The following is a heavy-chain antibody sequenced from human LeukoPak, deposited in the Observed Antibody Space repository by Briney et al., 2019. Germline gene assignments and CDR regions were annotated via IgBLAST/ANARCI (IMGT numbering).Heavy chain of an antibody. D-gene: IGHD4-17*01. CDR1: GGSISSGGYS. CDR3: ARYGTVFNWFDP. CDR2: IYHSGST. J-gene: IGHJ5*02. Sequence: SETLSLTCAVSGGSISSGGYSWSWIRQPPGKGLEWIGYIYHSGSTYYNPSLKCRVTISVDRSKNQFSLKLSSVTAADTAVYYCARYGTVFNWFDPWGQGTLVTVSS. V-gene: IGHV4-30-2*01.